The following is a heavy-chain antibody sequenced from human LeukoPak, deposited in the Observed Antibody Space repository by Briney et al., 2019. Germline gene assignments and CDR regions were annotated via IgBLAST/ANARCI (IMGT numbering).Heavy chain of an antibody. D-gene: IGHD5-24*01. V-gene: IGHV1-69*05. CDR1: GGTFSSYA. J-gene: IGHJ3*02. CDR3: ARDTDGDGYNSENDAFDI. Sequence: ASVKVSCKASGGTFSSYAISWVRQAPGQGLEWMGGLIPIFGTANYAQKFQGRVTITTDESTSTAYMELSSLRSEDTAVYYCARDTDGDGYNSENDAFDIWGQGTMVTVSS. CDR2: LIPIFGTA.